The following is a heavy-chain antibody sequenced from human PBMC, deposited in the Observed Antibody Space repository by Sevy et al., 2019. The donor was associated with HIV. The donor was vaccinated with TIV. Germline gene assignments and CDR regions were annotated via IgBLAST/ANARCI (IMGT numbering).Heavy chain of an antibody. CDR3: AKNEMAGYSGYDRDYFMDV. V-gene: IGHV3-33*06. CDR1: GFTFSSYG. J-gene: IGHJ6*03. CDR2: MWYDGTKK. Sequence: GGSLRLSCAASGFTFSSYGMHWVRQAPGKGLEWVAVMWYDGTKKYYADSVKGRFTISRDNSKNTLHLQMNSLRDEDTAVYYCAKNEMAGYSGYDRDYFMDVWGRGTTVTVSS. D-gene: IGHD5-12*01.